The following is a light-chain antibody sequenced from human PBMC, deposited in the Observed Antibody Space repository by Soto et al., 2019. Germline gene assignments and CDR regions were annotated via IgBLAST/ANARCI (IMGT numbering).Light chain of an antibody. V-gene: IGKV3-11*01. J-gene: IGKJ4*01. Sequence: EIVLTQSPATLSLSPGERATLSCRASQSVSSYLAWYQQKPGQAPRLLIYDASNRATGIPARFSGSGSGTDFTLTISSPEPEDFAVYYCQQRSKGLTFGGGTKVDIK. CDR2: DAS. CDR1: QSVSSY. CDR3: QQRSKGLT.